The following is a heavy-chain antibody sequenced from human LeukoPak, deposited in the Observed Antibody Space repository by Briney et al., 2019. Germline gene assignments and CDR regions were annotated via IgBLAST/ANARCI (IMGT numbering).Heavy chain of an antibody. Sequence: SETLSLTCTVSGGSISTYYWSWIRQPPGKGLEYIGYIFYSGSTKYNPSLKSRVTMSVDTSKNQFSLKLNSVTAADTAVYYCAKPNGYGLVDIWGQGTMVTVSS. CDR1: GGSISTYY. CDR2: IFYSGST. CDR3: AKPNGYGLVDI. J-gene: IGHJ3*02. V-gene: IGHV4-59*12. D-gene: IGHD3-10*01.